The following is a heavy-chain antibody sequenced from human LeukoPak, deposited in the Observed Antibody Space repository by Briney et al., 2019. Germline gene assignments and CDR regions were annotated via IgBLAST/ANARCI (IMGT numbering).Heavy chain of an antibody. CDR2: ITGSSRSI. D-gene: IGHD5-18*01. Sequence: PGGSLRLSCAAPGFTFSDYYMSWIRQAPGKGLEWVSFITGSSRSINYADSVKGRFTISRDNAKSSMYLQMNSLRAEDTAVYFCARVVYRYGYAFDIRGQGTVVTVSS. CDR3: ARVVYRYGYAFDI. CDR1: GFTFSDYY. V-gene: IGHV3-11*06. J-gene: IGHJ3*02.